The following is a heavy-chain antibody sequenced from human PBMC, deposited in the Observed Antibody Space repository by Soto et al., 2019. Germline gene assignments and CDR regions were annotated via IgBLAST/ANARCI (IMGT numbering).Heavy chain of an antibody. CDR3: ARDAAAAATFDP. D-gene: IGHD6-13*01. Sequence: GASVKVSCKACGYTFTSYYMHWVRQAPGQGLEWMGIINPSGGSTSYAQKFQGRVTMTRDTSTSTVYMELSSLRSEDTAVYYCARDAAAAATFDPWGQGTLVTVSS. J-gene: IGHJ5*02. V-gene: IGHV1-46*03. CDR1: GYTFTSYY. CDR2: INPSGGST.